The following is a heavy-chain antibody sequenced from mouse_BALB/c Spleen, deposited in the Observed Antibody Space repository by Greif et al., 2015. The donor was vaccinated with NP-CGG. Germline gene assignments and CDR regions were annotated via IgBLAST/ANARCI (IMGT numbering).Heavy chain of an antibody. Sequence: EVQLVESGPGLVKPSQSLSLTCSVTGYSITSGYYWNWIRQFPGNKLEWMGYISYDGSDNYNPSLKNRISITRDTSKNQFFLKLNSVTTEDTATYYCARGGTLGNYDYAMDYWGQGTSVTVSS. CDR2: ISYDGSD. D-gene: IGHD2-1*01. CDR3: ARGGTLGNYDYAMDY. CDR1: GYSITSGYY. J-gene: IGHJ4*01. V-gene: IGHV3-6*02.